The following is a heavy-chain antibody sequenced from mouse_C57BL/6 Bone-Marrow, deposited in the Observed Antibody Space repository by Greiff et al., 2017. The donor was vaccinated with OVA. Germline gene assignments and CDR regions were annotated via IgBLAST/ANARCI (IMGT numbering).Heavy chain of an antibody. CDR1: GYTFTSYW. CDR3: ARGSYYYGSSYDY. V-gene: IGHV1-55*01. Sequence: QVQLQQPGAELVKPGASVKMSCKASGYTFTSYWITWVKQRPGQGLEWIGDIYPGSGSTNYNEKFKSKATLTVDTSSSTAYMQLSSLTSEDSAVYYCARGSYYYGSSYDYWGQGTTLTVSS. D-gene: IGHD1-1*01. J-gene: IGHJ2*01. CDR2: IYPGSGST.